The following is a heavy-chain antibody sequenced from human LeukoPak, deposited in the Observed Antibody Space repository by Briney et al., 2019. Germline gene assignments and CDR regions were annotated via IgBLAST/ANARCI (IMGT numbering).Heavy chain of an antibody. CDR1: GGSISSYY. D-gene: IGHD1-26*01. CDR3: ARGYSGSYGRFDY. V-gene: IGHV4-59*01. CDR2: IYYSGST. J-gene: IGHJ4*02. Sequence: SETLSLTCTVSGGSISSYYWSWIRQPPGKGLEWIGYIYYSGSTSYNSSLKSRVTISVDTSKNQFSLKLSSVTAADTAVYYCARGYSGSYGRFDYWGQGTLVTVSS.